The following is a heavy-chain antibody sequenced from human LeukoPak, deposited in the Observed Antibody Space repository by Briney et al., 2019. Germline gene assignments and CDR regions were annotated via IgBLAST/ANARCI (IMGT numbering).Heavy chain of an antibody. Sequence: SETLSLTCTVSGGSISSYYWSWIRQPPGKGLEWIGYIYYSGSTNSNPSLKSRVTISVDTSKNQFSLKLSSVTAADTAVYYCARRTNTVLTPDAFDIWDQGTMATVSS. V-gene: IGHV4-59*12. CDR1: GGSISSYY. D-gene: IGHD4-23*01. J-gene: IGHJ3*02. CDR3: ARRTNTVLTPDAFDI. CDR2: IYYSGST.